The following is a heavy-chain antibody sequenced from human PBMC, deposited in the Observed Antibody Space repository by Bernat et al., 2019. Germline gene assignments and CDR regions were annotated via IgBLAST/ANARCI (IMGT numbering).Heavy chain of an antibody. V-gene: IGHV4-34*01. CDR1: GGSFSGYY. D-gene: IGHD3-10*01. CDR2: INHSGST. CDR3: AREGAGFGEFDDAFDI. Sequence: QVQLQQWGAGLLKPSETLSLTCAVYGGSFSGYYWSWFRQPPGKGLEWIGEINHSGSTNYNPSLKSRVTISVDTSKNHFSLKLISVTAADTAVYYCAREGAGFGEFDDAFDIWGQGTMVTVSS. J-gene: IGHJ3*02.